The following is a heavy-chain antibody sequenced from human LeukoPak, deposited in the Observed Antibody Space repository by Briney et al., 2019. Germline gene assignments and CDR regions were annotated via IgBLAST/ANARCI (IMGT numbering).Heavy chain of an antibody. J-gene: IGHJ6*03. CDR3: AKNGDRGAYCSGGTCYPYYYYYMDV. Sequence: SGGSLRLSCAASGFTFSSYAMNWVRQAPGKGLEWVSAISSTGGTTYYADSVKGHFTISRDNSKNTVYLQMNSLSAEDTAVYYCAKNGDRGAYCSGGTCYPYYYYYMDVWGKGTTVTISS. V-gene: IGHV3-23*01. CDR1: GFTFSSYA. D-gene: IGHD2-15*01. CDR2: ISSTGGTT.